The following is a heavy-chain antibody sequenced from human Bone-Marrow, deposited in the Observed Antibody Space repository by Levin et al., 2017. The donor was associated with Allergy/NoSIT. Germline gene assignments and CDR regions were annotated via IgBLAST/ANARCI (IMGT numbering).Heavy chain of an antibody. CDR3: TTDAGTTVTTLDYYYYMDV. Sequence: GESLKISCAASGFTFSNAWMSWVRQAPGKGLEWVGRIKSKTDGGTKEYAAPVKGRFTISRDDSKNTLYLQMNSLKTEDTAVYYCTTDAGTTVTTLDYYYYMDVWGKGTTVTVSS. D-gene: IGHD4-17*01. CDR2: IKSKTDGGTK. J-gene: IGHJ6*03. V-gene: IGHV3-15*01. CDR1: GFTFSNAW.